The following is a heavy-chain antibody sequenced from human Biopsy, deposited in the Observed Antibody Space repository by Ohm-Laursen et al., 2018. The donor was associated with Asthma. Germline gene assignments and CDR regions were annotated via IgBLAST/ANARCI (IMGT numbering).Heavy chain of an antibody. CDR3: VRDGTDDAFDI. CDR2: ISKDASTQ. Sequence: SLRLSCAASGFSFSNFAIHWVRQAPGKGLEWVGVISKDASTQDYADSVKGRFTMARDNSKNTLDLQMNSLREEDTAVYYCVRDGTDDAFDIWGQGTEVSVSS. V-gene: IGHV3-30*01. CDR1: GFSFSNFA. J-gene: IGHJ3*02. D-gene: IGHD1-1*01.